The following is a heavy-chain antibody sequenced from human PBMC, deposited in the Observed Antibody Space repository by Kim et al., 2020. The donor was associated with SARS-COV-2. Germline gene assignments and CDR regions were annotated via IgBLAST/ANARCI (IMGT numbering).Heavy chain of an antibody. D-gene: IGHD1-1*01. Sequence: YHPPRKSRVTISVDTSKNQFSLKLSSVTAADTAVYYCARERGTRGAFDIWGQGTMVTVSS. J-gene: IGHJ3*02. CDR3: ARERGTRGAFDI. V-gene: IGHV4-59*01.